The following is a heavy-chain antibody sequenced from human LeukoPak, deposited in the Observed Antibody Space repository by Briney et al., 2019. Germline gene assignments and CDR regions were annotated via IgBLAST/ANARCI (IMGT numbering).Heavy chain of an antibody. V-gene: IGHV1-69*04. D-gene: IGHD3-22*01. CDR1: GGTFSSYA. CDR3: AVSLLVYDSSGYYYGPRSWYFDL. CDR2: IIPLLGIT. Sequence: SVKVSCKASGGTFSSYAMNWVRQAPGQGLEWVARIIPLLGITNHAQKLQGRVTVTADTSTNTAYMELSSLISDDTAVYYCAVSLLVYDSSGYYYGPRSWYFDLWGRGTLVTVSS. J-gene: IGHJ2*01.